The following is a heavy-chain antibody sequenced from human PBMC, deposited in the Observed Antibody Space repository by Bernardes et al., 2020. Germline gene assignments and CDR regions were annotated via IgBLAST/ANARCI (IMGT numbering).Heavy chain of an antibody. D-gene: IGHD3-10*01. CDR1: GGSISSYY. CDR2: IYYSGST. J-gene: IGHJ5*02. CDR3: ARAIENYHYYGSGSNTFDP. Sequence: SETLSLTCTVSGGSISSYYWSWIRQPPGKGLEWIGYIYYSGSTNYNPSLKSRVTISVDTSKNQFSLKLSSVTAADTAVYYCARAIENYHYYGSGSNTFDPWGQGTLVTVSS. V-gene: IGHV4-59*01.